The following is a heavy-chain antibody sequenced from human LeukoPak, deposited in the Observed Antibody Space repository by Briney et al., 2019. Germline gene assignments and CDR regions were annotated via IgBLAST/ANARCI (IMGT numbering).Heavy chain of an antibody. Sequence: PSETLSLTCAVYGGSFSGYYWSWTRQPPGKGLEWIGEINHSGSTNYNPSLKSRVTISVDTSKNQFSLKLSSVTAADTAVYYCARGGYCSSTSCFAPSLYNWFDPWGQRTLVTVSS. J-gene: IGHJ5*02. CDR2: INHSGST. D-gene: IGHD2-2*01. CDR1: GGSFSGYY. V-gene: IGHV4-34*01. CDR3: ARGGYCSSTSCFAPSLYNWFDP.